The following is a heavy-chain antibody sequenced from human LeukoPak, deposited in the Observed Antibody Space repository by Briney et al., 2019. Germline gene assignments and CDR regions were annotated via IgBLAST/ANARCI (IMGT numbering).Heavy chain of an antibody. CDR2: IYSSGST. CDR1: GGSISSGDYY. V-gene: IGHV4-61*02. J-gene: IGHJ4*02. Sequence: SQTLSLTCTVSGGSISSGDYYWSWIRQPAGKGLEWIGRIYSSGSTNYNPSLKSRVTMSVDTSKNQFSLKLSSVTAADTAVYCCARAGSSGSRLYFDYWGQGTLVTVSS. CDR3: ARAGSSGSRLYFDY. D-gene: IGHD1-26*01.